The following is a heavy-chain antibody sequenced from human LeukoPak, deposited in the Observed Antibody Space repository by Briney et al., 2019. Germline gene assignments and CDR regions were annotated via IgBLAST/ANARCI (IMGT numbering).Heavy chain of an antibody. CDR1: GGTFSSYA. CDR3: ARDRGIRSRITGTTHFDY. D-gene: IGHD1-20*01. CDR2: IIPIFGTA. J-gene: IGHJ4*02. Sequence: ASVKVSCKASGGTFSSYAISWVRQAPGQGLEWMGGIIPIFGTANYAQKFQGRVTITTDESTSTAYMELSSLRSEDTAVYYCARDRGIRSRITGTTHFDYWGQGTLVTVSS. V-gene: IGHV1-69*05.